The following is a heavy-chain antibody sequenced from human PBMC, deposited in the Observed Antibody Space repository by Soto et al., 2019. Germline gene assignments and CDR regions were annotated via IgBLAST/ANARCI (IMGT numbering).Heavy chain of an antibody. CDR2: IHYSGSTN. J-gene: IGHJ4*02. V-gene: IGHV4-61*08. CDR3: VRHNWGYYFDF. CDR1: GGSISSGGYY. Sequence: PSETLSLTCIVSGGSISSGGYYWSWIRQPPGRGLEWIGYIHYSGSTNNYNPSLKSRVIMSVDTSKNQFSLNLSSVTAADTAVYYCVRHNWGYYFDFWGQGTLVTVSS. D-gene: IGHD7-27*01.